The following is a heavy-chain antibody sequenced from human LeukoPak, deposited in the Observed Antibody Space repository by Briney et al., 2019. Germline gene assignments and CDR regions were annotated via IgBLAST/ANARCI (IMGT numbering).Heavy chain of an antibody. D-gene: IGHD2-2*01. Sequence: ASVKVSCKASGYTFTDYYMNWVGQAPGQGLKWMGWIHPNSGGTNYAQKFQGRVTMTRDTSISTAYMELSRLTFDDTAVYYCGRKSASRKTSEFDYWGQGTLVTVSS. V-gene: IGHV1-2*02. CDR3: GRKSASRKTSEFDY. CDR1: GYTFTDYY. J-gene: IGHJ4*02. CDR2: IHPNSGGT.